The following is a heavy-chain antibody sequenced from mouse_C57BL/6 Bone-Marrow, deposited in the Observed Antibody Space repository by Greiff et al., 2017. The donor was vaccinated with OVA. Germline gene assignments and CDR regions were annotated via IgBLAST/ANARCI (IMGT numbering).Heavy chain of an antibody. CDR3: ARLVRQLRPLYAMDY. CDR1: GYTFTSYG. D-gene: IGHD3-2*02. V-gene: IGHV1-81*01. J-gene: IGHJ4*01. CDR2: IYPRSGNT. Sequence: VQLQQSGAELARPGASVKLSCKASGYTFTSYGISWVKQRTGQGLEWIGEIYPRSGNTYYNEKFKGKATLPADKSSSTAYMELRSLTSEDSAVYFCARLVRQLRPLYAMDYWGQGTSVTVSS.